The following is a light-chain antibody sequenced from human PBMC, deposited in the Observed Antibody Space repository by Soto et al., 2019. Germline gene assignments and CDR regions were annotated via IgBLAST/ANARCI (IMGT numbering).Light chain of an antibody. J-gene: IGKJ2*01. V-gene: IGKV1-33*01. CDR3: QQYDNLPTYT. Sequence: DIQVTQSPSSLSASVGDRVTITCQASQDISNYLNWYQQKPGKAPKLLIYDASNLETEVPSRFSGSGSGTAFTITISRLQPEDIATYYGQQYDNLPTYTFGQGTKLEIK. CDR2: DAS. CDR1: QDISNY.